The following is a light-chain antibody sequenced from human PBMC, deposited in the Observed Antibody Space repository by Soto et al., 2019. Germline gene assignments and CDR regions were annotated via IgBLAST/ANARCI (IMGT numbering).Light chain of an antibody. CDR2: DVS. CDR3: SSFTGSNYV. CDR1: ISDVGGYNF. V-gene: IGLV2-14*03. J-gene: IGLJ1*01. Sequence: QCVLTKPASVYGSPGQSITISCTGTISDVGGYNFVSWYQQYPGKAPKLMICDVSNRPSGVSNRFSGSKSGNTASLTISGLQAEDEADYYCSSFTGSNYVFGTGTKVTV.